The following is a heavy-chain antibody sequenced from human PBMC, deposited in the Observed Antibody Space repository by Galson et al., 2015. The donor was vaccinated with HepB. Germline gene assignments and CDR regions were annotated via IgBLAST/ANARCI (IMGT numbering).Heavy chain of an antibody. J-gene: IGHJ6*02. Sequence: QSGAEVKKPGESLRISCKGSGYSFTSYWISWVRQMPGKGLEWMGRIDPSDSYTNYSPSFQGHVTISADKSISTAYLQWSSLKASDTAMYYCARRRSGIAARTLEAGYYYYYGMDVWGQGTTVTVSS. CDR1: GYSFTSYW. CDR2: IDPSDSYT. D-gene: IGHD6-6*01. CDR3: ARRRSGIAARTLEAGYYYYYGMDV. V-gene: IGHV5-10-1*01.